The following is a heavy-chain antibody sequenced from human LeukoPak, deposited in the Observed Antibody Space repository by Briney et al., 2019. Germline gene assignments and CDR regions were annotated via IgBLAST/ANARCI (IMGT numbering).Heavy chain of an antibody. Sequence: SVKVSCKASGGTFSSYAISWVRQAPGQGLEWMGRIIPILGMANYAQKFQGRVTITADKSTTTAYMELSSLRSEDTAVYYCARDKVGYCSGGSCYSDMYYFYGMDVWGQGTTVTVSS. J-gene: IGHJ6*02. CDR1: GGTFSSYA. CDR2: IIPILGMA. V-gene: IGHV1-69*04. D-gene: IGHD2-15*01. CDR3: ARDKVGYCSGGSCYSDMYYFYGMDV.